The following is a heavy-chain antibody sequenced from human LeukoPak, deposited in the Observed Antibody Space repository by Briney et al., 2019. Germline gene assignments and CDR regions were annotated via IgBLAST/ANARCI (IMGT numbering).Heavy chain of an antibody. CDR1: GGTFSSYA. V-gene: IGHV1-69*13. D-gene: IGHD3-10*01. CDR3: ARVSRPDYYYGSGSLGTSYYFDY. Sequence: GASVKVSFTASGGTFSSYAISWVRQAPGQGLEWMGGIIPIFGTANYAQKFQGRVTITADESTSTAYMELSSLRSEDTAVYYCARVSRPDYYYGSGSLGTSYYFDYWGQGTLVTVSS. CDR2: IIPIFGTA. J-gene: IGHJ4*02.